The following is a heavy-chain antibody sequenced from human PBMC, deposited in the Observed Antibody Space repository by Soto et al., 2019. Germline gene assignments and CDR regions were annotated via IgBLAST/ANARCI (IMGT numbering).Heavy chain of an antibody. CDR2: INSDGSST. V-gene: IGHV3-74*01. D-gene: IGHD3-3*01. CDR1: GFTFSSYW. CDR3: ARDVRITIFGVVTEWVY. Sequence: GRSLRLSCAASGFTFSSYWMHWVRQAPGKGLVWVSRINSDGSSTSYADSVKGRFTISRDNAKNTLYLQMNSLRAEDTAVYYCARDVRITIFGVVTEWVYWGQGTLVTVSS. J-gene: IGHJ4*02.